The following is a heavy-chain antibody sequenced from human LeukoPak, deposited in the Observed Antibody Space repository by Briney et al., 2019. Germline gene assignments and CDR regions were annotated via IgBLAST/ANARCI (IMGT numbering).Heavy chain of an antibody. CDR2: IYYSGST. D-gene: IGHD5-18*01. Sequence: SETLSLTCTVSGGSISSYYWSWIRQPPGKGLEWIGYIYYSGSTNYNPSLKSRVTISVDTSKNQFSLKLSSVTAADTAVYYCARGNVDTAMVWSDYWGQGTLATVSS. V-gene: IGHV4-59*01. CDR3: ARGNVDTAMVWSDY. CDR1: GGSISSYY. J-gene: IGHJ4*02.